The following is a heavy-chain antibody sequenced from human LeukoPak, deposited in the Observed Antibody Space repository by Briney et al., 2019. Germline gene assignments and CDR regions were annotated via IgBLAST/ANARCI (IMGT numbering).Heavy chain of an antibody. J-gene: IGHJ4*02. CDR1: GFTFNNYA. CDR3: AKVYTFYFDSIGSGHFDY. D-gene: IGHD3-22*01. CDR2: VSGSGGST. V-gene: IGHV3-23*01. Sequence: GGSLRLSCAASGFTFNNYAMSWVRQAPGKGLEWVSTVSGSGGSTYYADSVKGRFSISRDRSKNTLHLQMNSLRAEDTAVYYCAKVYTFYFDSIGSGHFDYWGQGTLVTVSS.